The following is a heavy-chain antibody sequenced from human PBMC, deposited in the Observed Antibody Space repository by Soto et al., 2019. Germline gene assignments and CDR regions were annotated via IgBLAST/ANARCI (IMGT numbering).Heavy chain of an antibody. CDR2: VYNSGST. CDR3: ARYRREAVAGYTLDN. CDR1: RGYIRINS. Sequence: SDTQSPTRPVSRGYIRINSAPWLRQPTGKGLEWIGYVYNSGSTNYNPSLKSRVTISEDTSKSQFSLKVNSMTAADTAVYYCARYRREAVAGYTLDNWGQGILVTVSS. J-gene: IGHJ4*02. D-gene: IGHD6-13*01. V-gene: IGHV4-59*07.